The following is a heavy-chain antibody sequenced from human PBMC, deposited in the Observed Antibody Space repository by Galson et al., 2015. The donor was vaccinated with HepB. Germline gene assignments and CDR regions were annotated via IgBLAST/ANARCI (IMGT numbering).Heavy chain of an antibody. CDR3: ARALRFLEGGDY. V-gene: IGHV4-34*01. CDR2: INHSGST. Sequence: SETLSLTCAVYGGSFSGYYWSWIRQPPGKGLEWIGEINHSGSTNYNPSLKSRVTISVDTSKNQFSLKLSSVTAADTAVYYCARALRFLEGGDYWGQGTLVTVSS. CDR1: GGSFSGYY. J-gene: IGHJ4*02. D-gene: IGHD3-3*01.